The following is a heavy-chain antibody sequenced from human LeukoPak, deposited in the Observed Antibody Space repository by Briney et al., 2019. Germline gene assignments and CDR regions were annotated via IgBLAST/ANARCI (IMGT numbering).Heavy chain of an antibody. CDR1: GYTFTSYG. V-gene: IGHV1-18*01. CDR3: ARDPYYGSGSYSFDP. Sequence: ASVKVSCKASGYTFTSYGISWVRQAPGQGLEWMGWISAYNGNTNYAQKLQGRVTMTRDTSISTAYMELSRLRSDDTAVYHCARDPYYGSGSYSFDPWGQGTLVTVSS. J-gene: IGHJ5*02. CDR2: ISAYNGNT. D-gene: IGHD3-10*01.